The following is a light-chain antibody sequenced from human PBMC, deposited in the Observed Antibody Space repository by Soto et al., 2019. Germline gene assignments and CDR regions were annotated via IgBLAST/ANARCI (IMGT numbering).Light chain of an antibody. J-gene: IGKJ3*01. CDR3: QHYKDCPPAFT. Sequence: EILMTQSPATLSVSPGERATLSCRASQSLNRNLAWYQQKTGQAPRLIIYGASTRASGIPARFSGSGSGTEFTLTISSLQSEDFALYYCQHYKDCPPAFTCGPGTKVYL. V-gene: IGKV3D-15*01. CDR2: GAS. CDR1: QSLNRN.